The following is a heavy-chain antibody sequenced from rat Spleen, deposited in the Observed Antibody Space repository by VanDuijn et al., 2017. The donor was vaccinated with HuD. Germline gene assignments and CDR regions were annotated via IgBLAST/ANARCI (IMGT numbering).Heavy chain of an antibody. D-gene: IGHD1-12*02. CDR1: GFTFSNYG. V-gene: IGHV5-27*01. CDR3: TTGHGSYRYWYFDF. Sequence: EVQLVESGGGLVQPGRSLKLSCAASGFTFSNYGMAWVRQAPTKGLEWVASITNSGGSTYYRDSVKGRFTISRDNAKSTLYLQMDSLRSEDTATYYCTTGHGSYRYWYFDFWGPGTMVTVSS. J-gene: IGHJ1*01. CDR2: ITNSGGST.